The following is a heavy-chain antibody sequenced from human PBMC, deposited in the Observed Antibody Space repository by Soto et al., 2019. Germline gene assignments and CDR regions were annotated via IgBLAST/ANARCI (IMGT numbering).Heavy chain of an antibody. V-gene: IGHV3-23*01. CDR2: ITDTGGDS. Sequence: PGGSPRLSCVASGFTFGSRAMSWVRQAPGEGLEWVSTITDTGGDSKSADSVRGRFAISRDNSRNTLYLQMSSLRAEDSAVYYCASGSKDSYPGSRIFDFWGRGTLVTVSS. D-gene: IGHD3-10*01. CDR3: ASGSKDSYPGSRIFDF. J-gene: IGHJ4*01. CDR1: GFTFGSRA.